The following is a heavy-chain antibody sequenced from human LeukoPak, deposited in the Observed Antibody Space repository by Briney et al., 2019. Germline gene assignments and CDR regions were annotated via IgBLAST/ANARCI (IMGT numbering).Heavy chain of an antibody. D-gene: IGHD6-19*01. CDR3: ARETHSSGRAGFLGS. CDR2: ISSDGSGQ. CDR1: GFTFSSSP. J-gene: IGHJ5*01. Sequence: PGRSLRLSCAASGFTFSSSPMHWVRQAPGKGLQWVACISSDGSGQFYPDSVEGRFTISRDNSRNTLYLEVNSLRGEDSAVYFCARETHSSGRAGFLGSWGHGTLVAVSS. V-gene: IGHV3-30*01.